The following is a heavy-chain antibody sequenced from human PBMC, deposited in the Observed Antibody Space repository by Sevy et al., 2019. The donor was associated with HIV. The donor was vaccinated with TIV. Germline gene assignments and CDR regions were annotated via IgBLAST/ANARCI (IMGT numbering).Heavy chain of an antibody. Sequence: SETLSLTCTVSGGSISNYYWSWIRQSPGKGLEWIGYIYYSGSTNYNPSLKSRVTISIDTSKTQFSLKLRSVTAADTAVYYCGRFASGSDAIGYYNWFAPWGQGTLVTASS. D-gene: IGHD5-12*01. J-gene: IGHJ5*02. V-gene: IGHV4-59*01. CDR1: GGSISNYY. CDR2: IYYSGST. CDR3: GRFASGSDAIGYYNWFAP.